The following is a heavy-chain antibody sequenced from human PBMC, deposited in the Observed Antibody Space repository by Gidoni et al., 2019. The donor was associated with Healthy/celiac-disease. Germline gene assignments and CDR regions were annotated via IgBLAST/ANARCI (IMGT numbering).Heavy chain of an antibody. V-gene: IGHV3-21*01. CDR2: ISSSSSYI. CDR3: ARVLSSGYLYYFDY. Sequence: EVQLVESGGGLVKPGGSLRLSCAASGFTFSSYSMNWVRQAPGKGLEWVSSISSSSSYIYYADSVKGRFTISRDNAKNSLYLQMNSLRAEDTAVYYCARVLSSGYLYYFDYWGQGTLVTVSS. CDR1: GFTFSSYS. J-gene: IGHJ4*02. D-gene: IGHD3-22*01.